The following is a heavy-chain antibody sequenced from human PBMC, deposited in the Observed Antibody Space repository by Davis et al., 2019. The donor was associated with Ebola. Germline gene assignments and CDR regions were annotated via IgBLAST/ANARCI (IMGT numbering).Heavy chain of an antibody. CDR1: GGSISSGGYY. Sequence: MPSETLSLTCTVSGGSISSGGYYWSWIRQHPGKGLEWIGYIYYSGSTYYNPSLKSRVTISVDTSKNQFSLKLSSVTAADTAVYYCVGVDYYYYGMDVWGKGTTVTVSS. CDR2: IYYSGST. V-gene: IGHV4-31*03. D-gene: IGHD2-15*01. J-gene: IGHJ6*04. CDR3: VGVDYYYYGMDV.